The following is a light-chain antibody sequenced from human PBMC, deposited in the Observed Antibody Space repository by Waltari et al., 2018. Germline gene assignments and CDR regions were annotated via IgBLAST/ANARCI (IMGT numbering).Light chain of an antibody. J-gene: IGKJ4*01. CDR1: QTVRTTY. CDR2: GAS. CDR3: QQYDISPLT. Sequence: IVMTQSRGTLSLSPGERATLSCRASQTVRTTYLAWYQQKPGQAPTLLIYGASSRAPGIQDRFSGSGSRTDFSLTISSLEPEDFAVYYCQQYDISPLTFGGGTRVEIK. V-gene: IGKV3-20*01.